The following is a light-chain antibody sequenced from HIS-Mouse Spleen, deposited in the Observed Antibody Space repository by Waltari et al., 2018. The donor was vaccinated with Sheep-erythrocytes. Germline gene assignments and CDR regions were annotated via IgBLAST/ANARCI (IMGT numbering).Light chain of an antibody. CDR3: QQYGSSPYT. CDR2: GAS. J-gene: IGKJ2*01. Sequence: IVLTQSPGTLSLSPAERATLSCRASQSVSSSYLAWYQQKPVQAPRLLIYGASSRATGIPDRFSGSGSGTDFTLTISRLEPEDFAVYYCQQYGSSPYTFGQGTKLEIK. V-gene: IGKV3-20*01. CDR1: QSVSSSY.